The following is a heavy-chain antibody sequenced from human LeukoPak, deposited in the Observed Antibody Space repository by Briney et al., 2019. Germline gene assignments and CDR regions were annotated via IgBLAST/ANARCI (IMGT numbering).Heavy chain of an antibody. CDR2: ISWNSGNI. CDR3: AKDHYASGSYLFDS. J-gene: IGHJ4*02. Sequence: GGSLRLSCETSGFTFDDYAMHWVPQAPGKGLEGVSRISWNSGNIGYADSVKGRFSISRDNAKNSLYLQMNSLRAEDTALYYCAKDHYASGSYLFDSWGQGTLVTVSS. CDR1: GFTFDDYA. D-gene: IGHD3-10*01. V-gene: IGHV3-9*01.